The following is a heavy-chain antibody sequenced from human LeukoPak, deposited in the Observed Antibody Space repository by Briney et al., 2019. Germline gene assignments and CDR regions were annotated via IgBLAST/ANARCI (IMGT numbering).Heavy chain of an antibody. D-gene: IGHD3-22*01. CDR2: MNPNSGNT. CDR3: ARAYYDSSGYYPRFDY. V-gene: IGHV1-8*01. CDR1: GYTFTSYD. Sequence: ASVKVSCKASGYTFTSYDINWVRQATGQGLEWMGWMNPNSGNTGYAQKSQGRVTMTRNTSISTAYMELSSLRSEDTAVYYCARAYYDSSGYYPRFDYWGQGTLVTVSS. J-gene: IGHJ4*02.